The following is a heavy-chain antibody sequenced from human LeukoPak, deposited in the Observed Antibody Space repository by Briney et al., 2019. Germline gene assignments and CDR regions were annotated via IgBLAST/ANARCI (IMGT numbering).Heavy chain of an antibody. CDR1: GFTFNTYS. J-gene: IGHJ6*02. V-gene: IGHV3-48*02. CDR3: ARVEQKPRAVCGMDV. Sequence: GGSLRLSCAASGFTFNTYSMNWVRQAPGKGLEWVSHISSSSSTIYYADYVKGRFTISRDNAKTSQYLQMNSLRDEDTAMYYCARVEQKPRAVCGMDVWGQETTVTVSS. D-gene: IGHD6-13*01. CDR2: ISSSSSTI.